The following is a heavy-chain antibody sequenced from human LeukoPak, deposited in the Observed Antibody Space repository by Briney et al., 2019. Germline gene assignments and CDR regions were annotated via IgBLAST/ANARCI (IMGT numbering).Heavy chain of an antibody. D-gene: IGHD3-10*01. CDR3: ATEGDYYDSGTFYKTLDI. CDR1: RGSLSNYH. V-gene: IGHV4-59*01. J-gene: IGHJ3*02. CDR2: ISYSGSA. Sequence: SETLSLTCKTSRGSLSNYHWSWIRQPPGKGLEWIGYISYSGSANYNPSLQSRVSISLDTSKSQFSLRLSSVTAADTAVYYCATEGDYYDSGTFYKTLDIWGQGTMVTVSS.